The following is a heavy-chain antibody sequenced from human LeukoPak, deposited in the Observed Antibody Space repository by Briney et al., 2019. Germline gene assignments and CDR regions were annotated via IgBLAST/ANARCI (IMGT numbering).Heavy chain of an antibody. J-gene: IGHJ4*02. CDR3: ATGTHYDLLPF. CDR1: GYSITELS. D-gene: IGHD3-9*01. Sequence: ASVKVSCKVSGYSITELSTHWVRQAPGKGLEWMGGFDPGSGEIIYKQKFQDRVTMTEDTSTDTAYMELSSLRSEDTALYYCATGTHYDLLPFWGQGTLVTVSS. V-gene: IGHV1-24*01. CDR2: FDPGSGEI.